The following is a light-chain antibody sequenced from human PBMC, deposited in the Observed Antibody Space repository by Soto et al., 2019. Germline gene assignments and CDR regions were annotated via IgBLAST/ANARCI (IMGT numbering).Light chain of an antibody. Sequence: QSALAQSPSVSAAPGQTVTISCSGSSSNIESNYVSWYQQLPGAAPKLLIYDSDKRPSGIPERFSASKSGTSATLGITGLQTGDEADYYCGTWDASLRLYLFGPGTKVTVL. CDR3: GTWDASLRLYL. CDR1: SSNIESNY. V-gene: IGLV1-51*01. CDR2: DSD. J-gene: IGLJ1*01.